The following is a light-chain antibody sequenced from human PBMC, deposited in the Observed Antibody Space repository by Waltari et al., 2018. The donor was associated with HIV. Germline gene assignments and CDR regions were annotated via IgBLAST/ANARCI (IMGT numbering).Light chain of an antibody. CDR1: QSVLYTGNGKSY. Sequence: IVMTQSPDSLAVSLGERVSINCRSNQSVLYTGNGKSYLAWYQHKPGQSPKVLIYWASTRESGVPDRFSGSGSETDFTLTISSLQAEDVAVYYCQQYFTSPSFGQGTKVEIK. CDR2: WAS. V-gene: IGKV4-1*01. CDR3: QQYFTSPS. J-gene: IGKJ1*01.